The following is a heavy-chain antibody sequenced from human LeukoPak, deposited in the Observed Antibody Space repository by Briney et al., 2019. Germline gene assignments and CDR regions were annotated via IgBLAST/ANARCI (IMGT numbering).Heavy chain of an antibody. CDR3: AKDPINWGSIYFDC. J-gene: IGHJ4*02. CDR2: ISGSSDNT. D-gene: IGHD7-27*01. Sequence: QPGGSLRLSCEASGFTFSNYAMSWVRQAPGKGLEWVSSISGSSDNTNYADSVKGRFTISRDNSKNILYLQMNSLTAEDTAVYWCAKDPINWGSIYFDCWGQGTLVTVSS. CDR1: GFTFSNYA. V-gene: IGHV3-23*01.